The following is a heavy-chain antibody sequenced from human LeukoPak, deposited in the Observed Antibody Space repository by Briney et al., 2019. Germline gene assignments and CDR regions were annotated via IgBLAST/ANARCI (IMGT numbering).Heavy chain of an antibody. V-gene: IGHV4-61*02. CDR1: GASISSGSYY. Sequence: SQTLSLTCTVSGASISSGSYYWSWIRQPAGKGLEWIGRIYSSGNTNYNPSLKSRVTISVDTSKNQFSLKLSSVTAADTAVYYCARVGIAVAGFYYYYMDVWGKGTTVTVSS. CDR3: ARVGIAVAGFYYYYMDV. CDR2: IYSSGNT. D-gene: IGHD6-19*01. J-gene: IGHJ6*03.